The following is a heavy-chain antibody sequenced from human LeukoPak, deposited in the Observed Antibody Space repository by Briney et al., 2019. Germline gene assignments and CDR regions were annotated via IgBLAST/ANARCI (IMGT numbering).Heavy chain of an antibody. Sequence: SETLSLTCALYNGSFSDYYWTWIRQPPGKGPEWIGEINHSGGTDYNPSLRSRVTISVDTSKKQFSLQLSSVTAADTGVYYCARVSDIMISFGGGISYFDYWGQGSLVTVSS. J-gene: IGHJ4*02. CDR3: ARVSDIMISFGGGISYFDY. CDR2: INHSGGT. CDR1: NGSFSDYY. V-gene: IGHV4-34*01. D-gene: IGHD3-16*02.